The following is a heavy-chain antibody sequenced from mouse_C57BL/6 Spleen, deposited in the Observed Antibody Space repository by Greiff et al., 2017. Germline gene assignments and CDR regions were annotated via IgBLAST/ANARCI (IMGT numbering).Heavy chain of an antibody. CDR2: ISSGGSYT. Sequence: EVKLEESGGDLVKPGGSLKLSCAASGFTFSSYGMSWVRQTPDKRLEWVATISSGGSYTYYPDSVKGRFTISRDNAKNTLYLQMSSLKSGDTAMYYCARGGEGYDYFDYWGQGTTLTVSS. J-gene: IGHJ2*01. CDR3: ARGGEGYDYFDY. V-gene: IGHV5-6*02. CDR1: GFTFSSYG. D-gene: IGHD2-3*01.